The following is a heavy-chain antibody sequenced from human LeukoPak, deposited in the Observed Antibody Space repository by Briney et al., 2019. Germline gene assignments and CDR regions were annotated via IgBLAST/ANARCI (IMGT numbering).Heavy chain of an antibody. V-gene: IGHV4-34*12. CDR3: ARHSCSGGSCYPEYFQH. D-gene: IGHD2-15*01. Sequence: PSETLSLTCAVHGGSFGGSLSGYYWRWVRQSPGKGLDGIGEIIHGGSSNYNPSFKSRVTMSLDPSTTQFSLNLASVTAADTAVYYCARHSCSGGSCYPEYFQHWGQGTLVTVSS. J-gene: IGHJ1*01. CDR1: GGSFGGSLSGYY. CDR2: IIHGGSS.